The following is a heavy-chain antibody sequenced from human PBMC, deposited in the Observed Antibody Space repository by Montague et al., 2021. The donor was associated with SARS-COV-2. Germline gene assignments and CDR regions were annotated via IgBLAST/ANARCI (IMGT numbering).Heavy chain of an antibody. Sequence: SETLSLTCAVSGGFISSGNWWSWVRQPPGKGLEWIGEIFHSGAARYNPXXESRLTISMDKSKNEFSLKLNSVTAADTAMYYCARDFVAAVPDRFDSWGQGVLVTVSS. J-gene: IGHJ4*02. CDR1: GGFISSGNW. V-gene: IGHV4/OR15-8*02. CDR3: ARDFVAAVPDRFDS. CDR2: IFHSGAA. D-gene: IGHD6-13*01.